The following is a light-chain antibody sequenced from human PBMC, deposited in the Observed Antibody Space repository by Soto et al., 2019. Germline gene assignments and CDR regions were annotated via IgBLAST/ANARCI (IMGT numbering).Light chain of an antibody. CDR2: GAS. CDR3: QQCGSSPPA. J-gene: IGKJ1*01. Sequence: EIVLTQSPGTLSLSPGEGATLSCRASQSVSSSYLAWYQQKPGQAPRLLIYGASSRATGIPDRFSGSGSGRDFTLTISRLAPEDFAVYYCQQCGSSPPAFGQGTKVEIK. CDR1: QSVSSSY. V-gene: IGKV3-20*01.